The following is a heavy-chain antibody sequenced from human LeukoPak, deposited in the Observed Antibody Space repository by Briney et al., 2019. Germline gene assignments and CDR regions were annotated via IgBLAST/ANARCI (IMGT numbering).Heavy chain of an antibody. V-gene: IGHV3-21*01. CDR2: ISSSSSYI. Sequence: GGSLRLSCAASGFTFSSYSMNWVRQAPGKGLEWVSSISSSSSYIYYADSVKGRFTISRDNAKNSLYLQMNSLRAEDTAVYYCASTVGHYDILTSYYPPLGYWGQGTLVTVSS. D-gene: IGHD3-9*01. J-gene: IGHJ4*02. CDR3: ASTVGHYDILTSYYPPLGY. CDR1: GFTFSSYS.